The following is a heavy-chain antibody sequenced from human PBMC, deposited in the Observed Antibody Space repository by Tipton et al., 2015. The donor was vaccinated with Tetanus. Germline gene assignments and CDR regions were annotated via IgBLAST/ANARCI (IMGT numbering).Heavy chain of an antibody. Sequence: SLRLSCAASGFSVSNNHMNWVRQAPGKGLEWVSVVYGAGSTDYADSVQGRFTLYRDNSKNILYLQLSNLRADDAAVYYCTRGRPLTGNYYQYSMDGWDKETTLTVSS. J-gene: IGHJ6*03. CDR3: TRGRPLTGNYYQYSMDG. D-gene: IGHD3-9*01. CDR2: VYGAGST. V-gene: IGHV3-53*01. CDR1: GFSVSNNH.